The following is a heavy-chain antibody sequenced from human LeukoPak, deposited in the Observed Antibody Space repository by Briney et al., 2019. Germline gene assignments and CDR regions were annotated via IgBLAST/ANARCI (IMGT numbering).Heavy chain of an antibody. Sequence: PPGGSLRLSCAASGFTFSSYAMSWVRQAPGKGLEWVAYIHTDQTIQYYADSVKGRFTISRDNSKNTLYLQMKTLRSEDTAVYYCGYYNSGSYSTPDSWGQGTQVTVSS. J-gene: IGHJ5*01. D-gene: IGHD3-10*01. CDR3: GYYNSGSYSTPDS. V-gene: IGHV3-30*02. CDR1: GFTFSSYA. CDR2: IHTDQTIQ.